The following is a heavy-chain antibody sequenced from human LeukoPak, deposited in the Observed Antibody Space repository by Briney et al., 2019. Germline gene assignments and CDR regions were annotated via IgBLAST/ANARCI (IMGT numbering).Heavy chain of an antibody. Sequence: PSETLSLTCTVSGGSISSGDYYWSWIRQPPGKGLEWIGYIYYSGSTYYNPSLKSRVTISVDTSKNQFSLKLSSVTAADTAVYYCARDGSDSVEETVTTLDYWGQGTLVTVSS. D-gene: IGHD4-17*01. V-gene: IGHV4-30-4*08. J-gene: IGHJ4*02. CDR1: GGSISSGDYY. CDR2: IYYSGST. CDR3: ARDGSDSVEETVTTLDY.